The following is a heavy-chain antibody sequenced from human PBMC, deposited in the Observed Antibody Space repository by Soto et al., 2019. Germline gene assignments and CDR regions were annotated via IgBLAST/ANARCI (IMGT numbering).Heavy chain of an antibody. Sequence: VQLVESGGGLVQPGRSLRLSCAASGFTFSPFWMHWVRQVPVKGPVWVSRINSVRNSTRYADSVKGRFTISRDNAKNTLDLQMNSLRAEDTDVYYCARGSNHFDYWGQGTLVIVSS. CDR3: ARGSNHFDY. D-gene: IGHD4-4*01. V-gene: IGHV3-74*01. CDR2: INSVRNST. J-gene: IGHJ4*02. CDR1: GFTFSPFW.